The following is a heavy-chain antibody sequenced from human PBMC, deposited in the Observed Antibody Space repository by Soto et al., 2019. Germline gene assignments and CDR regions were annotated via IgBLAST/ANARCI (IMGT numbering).Heavy chain of an antibody. J-gene: IGHJ4*02. D-gene: IGHD6-19*01. CDR1: GFTFSSYW. CDR2: IKQDGSEK. Sequence: PGGSLRLSCAASGFTFSSYWMSWVRQAPGKGLEWVANIKQDGSEKYYVDSVKGRFTISRDNAKNSLYLQMNSLRSDDTAVYYCARDLSMQWLEPAIFDYWGQGTLVTVSS. CDR3: ARDLSMQWLEPAIFDY. V-gene: IGHV3-7*03.